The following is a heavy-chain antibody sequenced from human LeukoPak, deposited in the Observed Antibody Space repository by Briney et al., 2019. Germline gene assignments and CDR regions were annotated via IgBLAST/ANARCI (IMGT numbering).Heavy chain of an antibody. D-gene: IGHD6-19*01. V-gene: IGHV3-30*02. Sequence: GGSLRLSCAASGFILSSYGMHWVRQAPGKGLEWVAFIQSDGTNKYYTDSVKGRFTVSRDNSKNTLYLQMDSLRPEDTAVYYCAKDASSVWYFSYFDFWGQGTLVTVSS. CDR1: GFILSSYG. J-gene: IGHJ4*02. CDR3: AKDASSVWYFSYFDF. CDR2: IQSDGTNK.